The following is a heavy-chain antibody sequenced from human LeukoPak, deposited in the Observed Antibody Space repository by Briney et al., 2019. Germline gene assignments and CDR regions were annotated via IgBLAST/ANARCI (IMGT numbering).Heavy chain of an antibody. CDR1: GFTFSSYG. CDR2: ISNKGSSSTT. CDR3: AKDILAAGLFFDH. J-gene: IGHJ4*02. V-gene: IGHV3-48*04. D-gene: IGHD6-13*01. Sequence: PGGSLRLSCAASGFTFSSYGMHWVRQAPGKGLEWVSYISNKGSSSTTYYADSVKGRFTISRDDAQNSLYLHMNSLRADDTAVYYCAKDILAAGLFFDHWGQGILVTVSS.